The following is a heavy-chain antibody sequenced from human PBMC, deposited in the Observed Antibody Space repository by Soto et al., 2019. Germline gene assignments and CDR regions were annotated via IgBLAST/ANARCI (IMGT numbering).Heavy chain of an antibody. Sequence: PGGSLRLSCAASGFTFGRYAMSWVRQAPGRGVEWVSGVSGSGGNTYYAESVKGRFTVSRDNVKKTLYLQMNSLRAEDTAVYYCAKDSKYSNTWYYFDNWGQGTLVTVSS. CDR3: AKDSKYSNTWYYFDN. CDR2: VSGSGGNT. CDR1: GFTFGRYA. V-gene: IGHV3-23*01. D-gene: IGHD6-13*01. J-gene: IGHJ4*02.